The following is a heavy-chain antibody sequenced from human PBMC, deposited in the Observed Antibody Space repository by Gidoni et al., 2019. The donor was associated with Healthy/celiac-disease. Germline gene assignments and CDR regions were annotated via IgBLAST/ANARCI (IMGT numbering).Heavy chain of an antibody. Sequence: QVQLVQSGAEVKKPGASVKVSCQASGYPFPGYYMHWVRQAPGQGLEWMGWINPNSGGTNYAQKFQGRVTMTRDTSISTAYMELSRLRSDDTAVYYCAFSREYCSSTSCYRGAFDYWGQGTLVTVSS. V-gene: IGHV1-2*02. CDR3: AFSREYCSSTSCYRGAFDY. CDR1: GYPFPGYY. CDR2: INPNSGGT. J-gene: IGHJ4*02. D-gene: IGHD2-2*02.